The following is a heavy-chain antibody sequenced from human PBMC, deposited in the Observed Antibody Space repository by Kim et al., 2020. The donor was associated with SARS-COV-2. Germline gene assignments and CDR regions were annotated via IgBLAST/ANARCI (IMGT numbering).Heavy chain of an antibody. V-gene: IGHV1-69*13. CDR1: GGTFSSYA. J-gene: IGHJ5*02. CDR2: IIPIFGTA. CDR3: ARDPAAMVRGVIITFGWFDP. D-gene: IGHD3-10*01. Sequence: SVKVSCKASGGTFSSYAISWVRQAPGQGLEWMGGIIPIFGTANYAQKFQGRVTITADESMSTAYMELSSLRSEDTAVYYCARDPAAMVRGVIITFGWFDPWGQGTLVTVSS.